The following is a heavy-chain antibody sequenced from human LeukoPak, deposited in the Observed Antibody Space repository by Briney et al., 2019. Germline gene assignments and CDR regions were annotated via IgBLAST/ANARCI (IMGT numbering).Heavy chain of an antibody. D-gene: IGHD6-25*01. Sequence: GGSLRLSCAASGFTFSGYPIHWVRQAPGKGLEWVAVMSYDGSNKYYADSGKGRFTIARDNSKNTLYLQMNSLGAEDTAVYYCAKEVSGKVYFEHWGQGTLVTVSS. CDR1: GFTFSGYP. J-gene: IGHJ4*02. V-gene: IGHV3-30-3*02. CDR2: MSYDGSNK. CDR3: AKEVSGKVYFEH.